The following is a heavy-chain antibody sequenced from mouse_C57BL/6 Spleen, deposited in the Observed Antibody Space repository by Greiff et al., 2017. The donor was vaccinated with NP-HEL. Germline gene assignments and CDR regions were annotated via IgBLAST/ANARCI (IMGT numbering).Heavy chain of an antibody. CDR1: GYSITSGYY. D-gene: IGHD2-5*01. Sequence: DVKLQESGPGLVKPSQSLSLTCSVTGYSITSGYYWNWIRQFPGNKLEWMGYISYDGSNNYNPSLKNRISITRDTSKNQFFLKLNSVTTEDTATYYCARGNSNSFDYWGQGTTLTVSS. CDR2: ISYDGSN. V-gene: IGHV3-6*01. J-gene: IGHJ2*01. CDR3: ARGNSNSFDY.